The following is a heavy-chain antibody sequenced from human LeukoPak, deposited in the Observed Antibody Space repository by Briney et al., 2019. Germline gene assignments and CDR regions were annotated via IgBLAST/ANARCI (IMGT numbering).Heavy chain of an antibody. J-gene: IGHJ4*02. CDR2: MYYSGTI. CDR1: GGSISSYY. CDR3: ARAWATDYFDY. V-gene: IGHV4-59*01. Sequence: SSETLSLTCTVSGGSISSYYWSWIRRPPGKGLEWIGYMYYSGTINYNPSLKSRVTISVDTSKNQFSLKLSSVTAADTAMYYCARAWATDYFDYWAREPWSPSPQ.